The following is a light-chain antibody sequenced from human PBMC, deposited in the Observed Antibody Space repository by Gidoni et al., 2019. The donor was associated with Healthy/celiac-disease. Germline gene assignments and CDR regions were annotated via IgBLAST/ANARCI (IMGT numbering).Light chain of an antibody. CDR3: QQYNNWPPYT. V-gene: IGKV3-15*01. J-gene: IGKJ2*01. Sequence: EIVMTQFPATLSVSPGARATLSCRASQSVNSNLAWYQQKPGQAPRLLIYGASTRATGIPARFSGSGSGTEFTLTISSLQSKDFAVYYCQQYNNWPPYTFGQGTKLKIK. CDR2: GAS. CDR1: QSVNSN.